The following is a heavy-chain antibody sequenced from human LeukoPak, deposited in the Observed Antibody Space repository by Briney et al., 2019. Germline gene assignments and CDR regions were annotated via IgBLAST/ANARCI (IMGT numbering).Heavy chain of an antibody. V-gene: IGHV3-23*01. CDR1: GFTSSSYA. D-gene: IGHD3-16*02. Sequence: PGGSLRLSCAASGFTSSSYAMSWVRQAPGEGLEWVSAISGSGGSTYYADSVKGRFTISRDNSKNTLYLQMNSLRAEDTAVYYCAKSYVWGSYRFDYWGQGTLVTVSS. CDR3: AKSYVWGSYRFDY. J-gene: IGHJ4*02. CDR2: ISGSGGST.